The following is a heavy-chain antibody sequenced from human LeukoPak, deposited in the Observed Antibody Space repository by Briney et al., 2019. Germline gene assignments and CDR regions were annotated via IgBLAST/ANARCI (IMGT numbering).Heavy chain of an antibody. V-gene: IGHV1-69*17. CDR2: IIPIFGIA. CDR1: GGTFSSYA. D-gene: IGHD3-22*01. Sequence: SVKVSCKASGGTFSSYAISWVRQAPGQGLEWMGGIIPIFGIANYAQKFQGRVTITADKSTSTAYMELSSLRSEDTAVYYCATPMPYYDSSGYYSDYYYGMDVWGQGTTVTVSS. J-gene: IGHJ6*02. CDR3: ATPMPYYDSSGYYSDYYYGMDV.